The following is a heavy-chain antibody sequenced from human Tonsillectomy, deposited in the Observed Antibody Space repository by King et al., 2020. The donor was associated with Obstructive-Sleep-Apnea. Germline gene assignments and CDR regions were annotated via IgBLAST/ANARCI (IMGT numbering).Heavy chain of an antibody. CDR3: ARDRGHPIIGSTTRINVMDV. CDR1: GFTFNEHG. CDR2: INWNGGSA. D-gene: IGHD1-20*01. V-gene: IGHV3-20*04. J-gene: IGHJ6*02. Sequence: VQLVESGGDIVRPGGSLRLACVASGFTFNEHGMSWVRQVPGKGLEWVSGINWNGGSAGYAHSVKGRFTISRDNAKDTLFLQMDSLRVADTAIYYCARDRGHPIIGSTTRINVMDVWGQGTTVSVSS.